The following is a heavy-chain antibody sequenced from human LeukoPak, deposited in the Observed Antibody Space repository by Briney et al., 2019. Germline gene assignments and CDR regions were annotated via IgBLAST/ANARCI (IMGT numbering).Heavy chain of an antibody. CDR2: IYPSGTT. D-gene: IGHD5-18*01. CDR3: ARGGGYSYWNWFDP. J-gene: IGHJ5*02. CDR1: GGSVSSYY. Sequence: SETLSLTCSVSGGSVSSYYWTWIRQPAGKGLEWIGRIYPSGTTHYNPSLKSRVTMSVDTSKNHFSLKITSVTAADTAVYYCARGGGYSYWNWFDPWGQGTLITVSS. V-gene: IGHV4-4*07.